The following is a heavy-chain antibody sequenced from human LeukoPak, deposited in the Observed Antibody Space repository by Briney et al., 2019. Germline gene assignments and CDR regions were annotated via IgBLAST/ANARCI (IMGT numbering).Heavy chain of an antibody. CDR2: INSGVST. CDR1: EFTVSSNY. CDR3: ASAGYCSGASCYSLLY. V-gene: IGHV3-66*01. J-gene: IGHJ4*02. D-gene: IGHD2-15*01. Sequence: GGSLRLSCAASEFTVSSNYMSWVRQAPGKGLEWVSLINSGVSTYYADSVKGRFIISRDSSRNILYLQMNSLRGEDTGVYYCASAGYCSGASCYSLLYWGQGTLVTVSS.